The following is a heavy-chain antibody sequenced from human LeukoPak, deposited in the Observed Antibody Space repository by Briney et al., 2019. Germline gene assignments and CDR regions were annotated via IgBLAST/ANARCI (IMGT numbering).Heavy chain of an antibody. V-gene: IGHV3-23*01. CDR1: GFTFSNYA. J-gene: IGHJ4*02. Sequence: PGGSLSLSCAASGFTFSNYAMTWVRQAPGQGMEWVSCIGNSGGSTYYEDSVKGRFTTSRDKSTNTVYMQMNSLRAEDTAVYYGAKHLGGSGWTFENWGQGTLVTVSS. D-gene: IGHD6-19*01. CDR3: AKHLGGSGWTFEN. CDR2: IGNSGGST.